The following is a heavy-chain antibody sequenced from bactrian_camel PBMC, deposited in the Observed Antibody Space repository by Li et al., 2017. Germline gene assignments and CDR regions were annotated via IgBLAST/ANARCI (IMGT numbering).Heavy chain of an antibody. V-gene: IGHV3-2*01. CDR3: AARYGGAEYGAERWLEPYEYNF. Sequence: HVQLVESGGGLVQPGGSLRLSCAASGFTFSSVYMNWVRLAPGKGLEWVSSISSDGSSTAYADSVKGRFTISRDNAKNTLYLQMDSLKAEDTAMYYCAARYGGAEYGAERWLEPYEYNFWGQGTQVTVS. J-gene: IGHJ4*01. CDR1: GFTFSSVY. CDR2: ISSDGSST. D-gene: IGHD5*01.